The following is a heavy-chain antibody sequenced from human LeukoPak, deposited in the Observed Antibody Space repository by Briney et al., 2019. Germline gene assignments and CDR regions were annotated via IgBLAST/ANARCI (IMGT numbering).Heavy chain of an antibody. J-gene: IGHJ4*02. CDR2: IRYDESDK. D-gene: IGHD2-8*02. CDR3: AKDFYWAFDY. Sequence: GGSLRLSCAASGFTFSSYGMHWVRQPPGRGLDWVAHIRYDESDKYYADSVKGRFTISRDISKSTVYLQMNSLRVEDTAVYYCAKDFYWAFDYWGQGTLVTVSS. CDR1: GFTFSSYG. V-gene: IGHV3-30*02.